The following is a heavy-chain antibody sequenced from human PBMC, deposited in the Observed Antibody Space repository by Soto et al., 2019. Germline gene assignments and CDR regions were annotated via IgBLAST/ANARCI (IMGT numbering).Heavy chain of an antibody. D-gene: IGHD5-12*01. CDR3: AGIVATIAAVDY. CDR1: GGSISGSSYY. CDR2: IYYSGST. V-gene: IGHV4-39*01. Sequence: PSETLSLTCTVSGGSISGSSYYWGWIRQPPGKGLEWIGSIYYSGSTYYNPSLKSRVTISVDTSKNQFSLKLSSVTAADTAVYYCAGIVATIAAVDYWGQGTLVTVSS. J-gene: IGHJ4*02.